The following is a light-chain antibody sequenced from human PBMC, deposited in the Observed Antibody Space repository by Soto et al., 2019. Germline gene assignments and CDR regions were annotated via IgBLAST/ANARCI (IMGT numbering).Light chain of an antibody. Sequence: TQSPSTLSASVGDRVTITCRASQSISSSYLAWYQQKPGLAPRLLIYDASSRATGIPDRFSGSGSGTDFTLTISRLEPEDFAVYYCQQYGSSPGTFGQGTKV. J-gene: IGKJ1*01. V-gene: IGKV3D-20*01. CDR2: DAS. CDR3: QQYGSSPGT. CDR1: QSISSSY.